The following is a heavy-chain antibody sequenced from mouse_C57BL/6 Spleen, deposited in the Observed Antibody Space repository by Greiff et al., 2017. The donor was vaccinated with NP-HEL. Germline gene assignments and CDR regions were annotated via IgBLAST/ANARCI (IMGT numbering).Heavy chain of an antibody. Sequence: QVQLQQSGAELVMPGASVKLSCKASGYTFTSYWMHWVKQRPGQGLEWIGEIDPSDSYTNYNQKFKGKSTLTVDKSSSTAYMQLSSLTSEDSAVYYCARSITTVVAPSYWYFDVWGTGTTVTVSS. D-gene: IGHD1-1*01. CDR3: ARSITTVVAPSYWYFDV. CDR2: IDPSDSYT. V-gene: IGHV1-69*01. J-gene: IGHJ1*03. CDR1: GYTFTSYW.